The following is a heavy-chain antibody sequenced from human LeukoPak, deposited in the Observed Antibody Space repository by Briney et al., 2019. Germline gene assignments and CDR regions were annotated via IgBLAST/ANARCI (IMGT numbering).Heavy chain of an antibody. CDR1: GFTVKENF. V-gene: IGHV3-66*01. CDR2: LYSGGAT. J-gene: IGHJ4*02. CDR3: TRDSANYHFAY. D-gene: IGHD4/OR15-4a*01. Sequence: GGSLRLSCAASGFTVKENFMSWVRQAPGKGLEWVSVLYSGGATYYADSVKGRFTISRDNSKNIVFLQMNDLRTEDTAFYYCTRDSANYHFAYWGQGALVTVSS.